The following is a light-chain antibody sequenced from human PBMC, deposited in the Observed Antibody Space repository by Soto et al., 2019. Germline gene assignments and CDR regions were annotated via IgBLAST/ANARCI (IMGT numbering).Light chain of an antibody. J-gene: IGKJ4*01. CDR2: AAS. V-gene: IGKV1-12*01. CDR3: QQANTFPPT. Sequence: DLQMTQSPSSVSASVGDTVTITCRASQGINSWLAWYQQEPGKAPNLLIYAASSLQTGVPSRFSGSGSGTDFTLTISSLQPEDFATYYCQQANTFPPTFGGGTKVEIK. CDR1: QGINSW.